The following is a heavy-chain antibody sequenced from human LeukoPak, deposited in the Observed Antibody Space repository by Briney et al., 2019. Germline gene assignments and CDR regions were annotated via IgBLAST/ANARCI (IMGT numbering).Heavy chain of an antibody. CDR1: GGSISSSSYY. Sequence: SETLSLTCTVSGGSISSSSYYWSWIRQPPGKGLEWIGYISYSGSTNYNPSLKSRVTISVDTSKNQFSLQLSSVTAADTAVYYCARVLGLAMAGALGYGMDVWGQGTTVTVSS. J-gene: IGHJ6*02. CDR2: ISYSGST. V-gene: IGHV4-61*01. D-gene: IGHD6-19*01. CDR3: ARVLGLAMAGALGYGMDV.